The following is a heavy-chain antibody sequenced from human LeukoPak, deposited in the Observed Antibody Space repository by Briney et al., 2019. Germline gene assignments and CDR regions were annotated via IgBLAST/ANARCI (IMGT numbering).Heavy chain of an antibody. Sequence: GSLRLSCAASGFTVSSNYMSWARQAPGKGLEWVSVIYSGGNTYYADSVKGRFTISRDNSKNTLYLQMNSLRAEDTAVYYCARAVSSGYDPFDYWGQGTLVTVSS. J-gene: IGHJ4*02. CDR1: GFTVSSNY. CDR2: IYSGGNT. D-gene: IGHD3-22*01. V-gene: IGHV3-53*01. CDR3: ARAVSSGYDPFDY.